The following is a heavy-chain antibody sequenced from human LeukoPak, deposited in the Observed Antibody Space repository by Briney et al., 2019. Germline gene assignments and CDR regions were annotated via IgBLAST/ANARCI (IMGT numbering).Heavy chain of an antibody. J-gene: IGHJ4*02. Sequence: ASVKVSCKASGYTFTSYAINWVRQAPGQRLEWMGWINAGNGDTKYSQNFQGRVTITRDTSASTAYMEQNSLRSEDTAVYYCARVPTTVTTTFDYWGQGTLVTVSS. D-gene: IGHD4-17*01. V-gene: IGHV1-3*01. CDR2: INAGNGDT. CDR1: GYTFTSYA. CDR3: ARVPTTVTTTFDY.